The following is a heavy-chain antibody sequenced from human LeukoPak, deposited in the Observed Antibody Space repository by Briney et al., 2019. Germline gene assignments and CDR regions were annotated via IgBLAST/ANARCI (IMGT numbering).Heavy chain of an antibody. CDR3: ARYTFNYDFWSEMDV. CDR2: IHTSGST. CDR1: GGSISSGSYY. D-gene: IGHD3-3*01. J-gene: IGHJ6*04. V-gene: IGHV4-61*02. Sequence: SQTLSLTCTVSGGSISSGSYYWSWIRQPAGKGLEWIRRIHTSGSTNYNPSLKSRVTISVDTSKNQFSLKLSSVTAADTAVYYCARYTFNYDFWSEMDVWGKGTTVTVSS.